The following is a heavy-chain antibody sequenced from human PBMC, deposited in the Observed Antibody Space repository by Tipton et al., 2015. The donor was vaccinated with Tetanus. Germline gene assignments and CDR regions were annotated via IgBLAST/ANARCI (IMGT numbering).Heavy chain of an antibody. J-gene: IGHJ4*01. CDR1: RGPISSYY. D-gene: IGHD2-21*02. V-gene: IGHV4-4*07. CDR3: ATVGLVTASVKY. CDR2: ISNGNT. Sequence: PGLVKPSETLSLTCTVSRGPISSYYWSWIRQPAGKGLEWVGHISNGNTDYSTSLKSRVTLSVDLSKNQFSLQLRAVTAADTAVYYCATVGLVTASVKYWGQGTLVTVSS.